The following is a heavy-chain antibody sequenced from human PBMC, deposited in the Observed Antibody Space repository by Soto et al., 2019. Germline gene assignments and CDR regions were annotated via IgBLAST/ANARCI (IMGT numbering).Heavy chain of an antibody. V-gene: IGHV1-18*04. CDR2: ISAYNGNT. J-gene: IGHJ6*02. D-gene: IGHD6-19*01. Sequence: VASLKFSCKASGYTFTSYGISWVRQAPGQGLEWMGWISAYNGNTNYAQKLQGRVTMTTDTSTSTAYMELRSLRSDDTAVYYCARERAEQWLVLSLYYYGMDVWGQGTTVTVSS. CDR1: GYTFTSYG. CDR3: ARERAEQWLVLSLYYYGMDV.